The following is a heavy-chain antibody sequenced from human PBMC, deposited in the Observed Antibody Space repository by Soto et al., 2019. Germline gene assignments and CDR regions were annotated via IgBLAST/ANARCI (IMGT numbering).Heavy chain of an antibody. CDR3: AKDRATLYTGDYWYFDL. Sequence: GGSLRLSCAASGFTFSSYAMSWVRQAPGKGLEWVSAISGSGGSTYYADSVKGRFTISRDNSKNTLYLQMNSLRAEDTAVYYCAKDRATLYTGDYWYFDLWGRGTLVTVSS. J-gene: IGHJ2*01. CDR2: ISGSGGST. CDR1: GFTFSSYA. D-gene: IGHD7-27*01. V-gene: IGHV3-23*01.